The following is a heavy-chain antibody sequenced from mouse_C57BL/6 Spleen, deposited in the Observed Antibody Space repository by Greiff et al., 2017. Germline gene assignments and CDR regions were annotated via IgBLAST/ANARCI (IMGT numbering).Heavy chain of an antibody. CDR2: IHPNSGST. CDR1: GYTFTSYW. Sequence: VQLQQPGAELVKPGASVKLSCKASGYTFTSYWMHWVKQRPGQGLEWIGMIHPNSGSTNYNEKFKSKATLTVDKSSSTAYMQLSSLTSEDSAVYYCARGNDGYYEGFAYWGQGTLVTVSA. CDR3: ARGNDGYYEGFAY. J-gene: IGHJ3*01. V-gene: IGHV1-64*01. D-gene: IGHD2-3*01.